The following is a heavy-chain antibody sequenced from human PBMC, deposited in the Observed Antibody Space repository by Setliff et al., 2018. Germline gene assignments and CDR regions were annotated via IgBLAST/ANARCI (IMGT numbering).Heavy chain of an antibody. J-gene: IGHJ6*02. D-gene: IGHD2-21*02. CDR2: IKEDGSEK. V-gene: IGHV3-7*01. Sequence: GGSLRLSCVASGFTFSRYGMSWVRQAPGKVLEWVANIKEDGSEKYYMDSVKGRFTMSRDNAKNSLYLQMNSLRAEYTAVYYCARNWVTAQHYYYGMDVWGQGTTVTVSS. CDR1: GFTFSRYG. CDR3: ARNWVTAQHYYYGMDV.